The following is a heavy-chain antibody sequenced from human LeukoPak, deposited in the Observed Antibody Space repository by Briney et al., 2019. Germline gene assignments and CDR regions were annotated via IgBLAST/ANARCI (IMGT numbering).Heavy chain of an antibody. CDR3: VRHLSSSGFDY. CDR1: GYRFAQYW. D-gene: IGHD6-13*01. J-gene: IGHJ4*02. Sequence: PGESLKISCTGSGYRFAQYWIAWVRQMPGKGLEWMGTIYPGDSETTYSPSFQGQVTLSADKTTNTAHLQWTSLQASDTAMYYCVRHLSSSGFDYWGQGTLVTVSS. CDR2: IYPGDSET. V-gene: IGHV5-51*01.